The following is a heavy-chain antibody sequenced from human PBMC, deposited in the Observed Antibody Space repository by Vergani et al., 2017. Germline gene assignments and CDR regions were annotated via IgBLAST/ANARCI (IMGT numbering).Heavy chain of an antibody. D-gene: IGHD3-10*01. Sequence: EGQLVESGGDWVQRGGSLRLSCAASGFISSSYWMSWVRQAPGKGLEWVANVKQDGSEKYYGDSVRGRFTISRDNAKNSIYLQMNSLRAEDTAVYFCVSDPLIRRGSGNYGINNYHGMDVWGQGTSVIVSS. J-gene: IGHJ6*02. CDR2: VKQDGSEK. CDR1: GFISSSYW. CDR3: VSDPLIRRGSGNYGINNYHGMDV. V-gene: IGHV3-7*01.